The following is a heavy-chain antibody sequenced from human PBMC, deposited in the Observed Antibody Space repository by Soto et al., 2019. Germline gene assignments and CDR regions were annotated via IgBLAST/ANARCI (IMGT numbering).Heavy chain of an antibody. V-gene: IGHV3-74*01. D-gene: IGHD2-8*01. Sequence: EEQLVESGGGLVRPGGSLRLSCAASGFTFSSYWMHWVRQAPGKGLVWVSRINPGGSITAYADSVKGRFTISRDNAKNTLYLQTNTLRGDDTAVYYCARVPTGKYGVWNYWGQGTLVTVSS. J-gene: IGHJ4*02. CDR1: GFTFSSYW. CDR2: INPGGSIT. CDR3: ARVPTGKYGVWNY.